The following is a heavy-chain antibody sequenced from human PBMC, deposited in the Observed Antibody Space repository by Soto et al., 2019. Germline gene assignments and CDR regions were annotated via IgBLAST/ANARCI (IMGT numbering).Heavy chain of an antibody. Sequence: PSETLSLTCTVSGGSISSYYWSWIRQSPGKGLEWIGEINQSETTTYNPSLKSRVTISLDTSKNQFSLKLSSVTAADTAVYFCARAKIVGYSSGWFKDRSYYFDSWGQGNLVTVSS. D-gene: IGHD6-19*01. V-gene: IGHV4-34*01. CDR1: GGSISSYY. CDR3: ARAKIVGYSSGWFKDRSYYFDS. J-gene: IGHJ4*02. CDR2: INQSETT.